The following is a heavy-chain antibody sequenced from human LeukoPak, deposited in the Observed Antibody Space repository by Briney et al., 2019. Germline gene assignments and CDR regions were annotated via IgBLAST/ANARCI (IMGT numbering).Heavy chain of an antibody. D-gene: IGHD2-2*01. Sequence: GGSLRLSCAASGFTFSSYSMNWVRQALGKGLEWVSSISSSSSYIYYADSVKGRFTISRDNAKNSLYLQMNSLRAEDTAVYYCARHIVVVPADYGMGVWGQGTTVTVSS. CDR3: ARHIVVVPADYGMGV. CDR1: GFTFSSYS. CDR2: ISSSSSYI. V-gene: IGHV3-21*01. J-gene: IGHJ6*02.